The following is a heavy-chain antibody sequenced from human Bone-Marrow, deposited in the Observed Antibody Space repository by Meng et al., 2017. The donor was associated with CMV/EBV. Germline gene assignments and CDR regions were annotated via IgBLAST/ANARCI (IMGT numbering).Heavy chain of an antibody. D-gene: IGHD2-2*01. CDR3: AKDLGIVVVAAAFDY. Sequence: GESLKISCAASGFTLSSYGMHWVRQAPGKGLEWVAFIRYDGSNKYYADSVKGRFTISRDNSKNTLYLQMNSLRAEETAVYYCAKDLGIVVVAAAFDYWGQGTLVTVSS. CDR1: GFTLSSYG. J-gene: IGHJ4*02. V-gene: IGHV3-30*02. CDR2: IRYDGSNK.